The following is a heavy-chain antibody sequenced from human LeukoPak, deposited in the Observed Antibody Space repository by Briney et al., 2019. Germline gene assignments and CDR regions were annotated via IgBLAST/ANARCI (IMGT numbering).Heavy chain of an antibody. CDR1: GYRFNSYW. V-gene: IGHV5-51*01. CDR3: AGLCEELEAHFDF. Sequence: GESLKISCKGSGYRFNSYWIGWVRQMPGKGLEWMGVIYGGDSETRYSPSFQGHVTISADKSIWTAYLQWSSLKASDTAMYYCAGLCEELEAHFDFWGQGTPVTVSS. CDR2: IYGGDSET. J-gene: IGHJ4*02. D-gene: IGHD6-13*01.